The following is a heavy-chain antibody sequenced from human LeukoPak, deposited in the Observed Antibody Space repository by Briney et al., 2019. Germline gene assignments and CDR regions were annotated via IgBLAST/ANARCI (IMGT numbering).Heavy chain of an antibody. CDR3: ARGTLIVVVPAAIYH. CDR1: GYTFTGYY. Sequence: ASVKVSCKASGYTFTGYYMQWVRQAPGQGLEWMGWINPNSGGTNYAQKFQGRVTMTRDTSISTAYMELSRLRSDDTAVYYCARGTLIVVVPAAIYHWGQGTLVTVSS. J-gene: IGHJ4*02. D-gene: IGHD2-2*01. CDR2: INPNSGGT. V-gene: IGHV1-2*02.